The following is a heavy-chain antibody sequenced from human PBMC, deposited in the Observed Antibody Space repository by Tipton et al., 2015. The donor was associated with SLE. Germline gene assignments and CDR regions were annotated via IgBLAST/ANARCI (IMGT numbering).Heavy chain of an antibody. CDR2: IYTSGST. V-gene: IGHV4-61*02. CDR3: ARDLAYCSSTSCFDYFDY. J-gene: IGHJ4*02. CDR1: GGSISSGSYY. Sequence: LRLSCTVSGGSISSGSYYWSWIRQPAGKGLEWIGRIYTSGSTNYNPSLKSRVTISVDTSKNQFSLKLSSMTAADTAVYYCARDLAYCSSTSCFDYFDYWGQGTLVTVSS. D-gene: IGHD2-2*01.